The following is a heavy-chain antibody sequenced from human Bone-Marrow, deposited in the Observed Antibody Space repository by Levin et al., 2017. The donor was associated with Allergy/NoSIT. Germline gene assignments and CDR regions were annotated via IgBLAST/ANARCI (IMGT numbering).Heavy chain of an antibody. D-gene: IGHD1-14*01. CDR1: GASVTNSNW. CDR2: IYHSGSI. CDR3: ARAHNAITREYYFYAMDV. V-gene: IGHV4-4*02. Sequence: MPSETLSLTCVVSGASVTNSNWWSWVRQPPGKGLEWIADIYHSGSISYNESLKSRVTISLDKSKNHFSLELRSVTAADTAVYYCARAHNAITREYYFYAMDVWGQGTTVTVSS. J-gene: IGHJ6*02.